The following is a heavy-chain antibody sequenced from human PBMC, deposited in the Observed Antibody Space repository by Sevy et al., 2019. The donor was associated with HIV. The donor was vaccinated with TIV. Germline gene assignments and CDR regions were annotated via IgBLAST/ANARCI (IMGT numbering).Heavy chain of an antibody. D-gene: IGHD1-26*01. Sequence: GGCLRLSCAASGFTFSSYGMHWVRQAPGKGLEWVAVIWYDGSNKYYADSVKGRFTISRDNSKNTLYLQMNSLRAEDTAVYYCAREGGGRKSAFDIWGQGTMVTVSS. CDR1: GFTFSSYG. CDR3: AREGGGRKSAFDI. CDR2: IWYDGSNK. V-gene: IGHV3-33*01. J-gene: IGHJ3*02.